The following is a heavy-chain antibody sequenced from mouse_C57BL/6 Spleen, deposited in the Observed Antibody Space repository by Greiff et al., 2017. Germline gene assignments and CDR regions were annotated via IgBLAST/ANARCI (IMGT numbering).Heavy chain of an antibody. Sequence: VQLQQPGAELVKPGASVKMSCKASGYTFTSYWITWVKQRPGQGLEWIGDIYPGSGSTNYNEKFKSKATLTVDTSSSTAYMQLSSLTSEDSAVYYCARPLYYDYGAAWFAYWGQGTLVTVSA. CDR1: GYTFTSYW. D-gene: IGHD2-4*01. J-gene: IGHJ3*01. V-gene: IGHV1-55*01. CDR3: ARPLYYDYGAAWFAY. CDR2: IYPGSGST.